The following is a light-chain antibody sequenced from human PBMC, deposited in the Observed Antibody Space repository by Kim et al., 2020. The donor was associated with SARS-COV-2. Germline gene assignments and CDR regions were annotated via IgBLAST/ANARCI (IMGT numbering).Light chain of an antibody. CDR1: SSNIESNY. CDR2: RSN. V-gene: IGLV1-47*01. J-gene: IGLJ3*02. CDR3: AAWDDSLSGWV. Sequence: QSVLTQPPSASGTPGQRVTISCSGSSSNIESNYVSWYQQLPGTAPNLLIYRSNRRPSGVPDRFSGSKSGTSASLAISGLRSEDEADYYCAAWDDSLSGWVFGGGTQLTVL.